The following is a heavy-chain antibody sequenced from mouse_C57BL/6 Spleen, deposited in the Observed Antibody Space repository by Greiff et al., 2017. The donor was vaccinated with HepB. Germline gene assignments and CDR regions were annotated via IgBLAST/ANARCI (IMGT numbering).Heavy chain of an antibody. CDR1: GYTFTTYP. J-gene: IGHJ2*01. CDR2: FHPYNDDT. V-gene: IGHV1-47*01. CDR3: ARGNCDGYYFDY. D-gene: IGHD4-1*01. Sequence: VKLQQSGAELVKPGASVKMSCKASGYTFTTYPIEWMKQNHGKSLEWIGNFHPYNDDTKYNEKFKGKATLTVEKSSSTVYLELRRLTSDDSAVYYCARGNCDGYYFDYWGQGTTLTVSS.